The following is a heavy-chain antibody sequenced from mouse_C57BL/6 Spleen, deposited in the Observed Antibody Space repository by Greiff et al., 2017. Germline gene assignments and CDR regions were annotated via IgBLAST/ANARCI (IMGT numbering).Heavy chain of an antibody. CDR1: GYTFTSYW. J-gene: IGHJ3*01. CDR3: ASSYGNPSWFAY. V-gene: IGHV1-52*01. D-gene: IGHD2-1*01. CDR2: IDPSDSET. Sequence: QVQLQQPGAELVRPGSSVKLSCKASGYTFTSYWMHWVKQRPIQGLEWIGNIDPSDSETHYNQKFKDKATLTVDKSSSTAYMQLSSLTSEDSAVYYCASSYGNPSWFAYWGQGTLVTVSA.